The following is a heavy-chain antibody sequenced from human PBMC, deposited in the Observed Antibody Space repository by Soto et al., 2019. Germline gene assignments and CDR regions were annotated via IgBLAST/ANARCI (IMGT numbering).Heavy chain of an antibody. V-gene: IGHV1-3*01. Sequence: QVQLVQSGAEVKKPGASVKVSCKASGYTFTSYAMHWVRQAPGQRLEWMGWINAGNGNTKYSQKFQGRVTITRDTSASTAYMELSSLRSEDTAVYYCARAAAGTTYYYDYMDVWGKGTTVTVSS. CDR2: INAGNGNT. J-gene: IGHJ6*03. CDR1: GYTFTSYA. D-gene: IGHD6-13*01. CDR3: ARAAAGTTYYYDYMDV.